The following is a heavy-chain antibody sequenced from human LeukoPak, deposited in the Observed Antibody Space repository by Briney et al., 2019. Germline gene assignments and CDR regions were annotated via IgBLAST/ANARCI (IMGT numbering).Heavy chain of an antibody. J-gene: IGHJ4*02. CDR2: IYYSGST. CDR3: ACSRIAAAETDY. CDR1: GGSISSYY. Sequence: PSETLSLTCTVSGGSISSYYWSWLRQPPGKGLEWIGYIYYSGSTNYNPSLKSRVTISVDTSKNQFSLKLSSVTAADTAVYYCACSRIAAAETDYWGQGTLVTVSS. V-gene: IGHV4-59*08. D-gene: IGHD6-13*01.